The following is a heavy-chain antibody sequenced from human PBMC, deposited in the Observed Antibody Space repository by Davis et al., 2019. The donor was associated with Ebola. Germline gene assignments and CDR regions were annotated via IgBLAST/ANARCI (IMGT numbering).Heavy chain of an antibody. V-gene: IGHV3-30*18. CDR3: AKGGTMIRGHPYYFDY. J-gene: IGHJ4*02. CDR1: GFTFSNHW. D-gene: IGHD3-10*01. CDR2: ISYDGSNK. Sequence: GESLKISCAASGFTFSNHWMSWVRQAPGKGLEWVAVISYDGSNKYYADSVKGRFTISRDNSKNTLYLQMNSLRAEDTAVYYCAKGGTMIRGHPYYFDYWGQGTLVTVSS.